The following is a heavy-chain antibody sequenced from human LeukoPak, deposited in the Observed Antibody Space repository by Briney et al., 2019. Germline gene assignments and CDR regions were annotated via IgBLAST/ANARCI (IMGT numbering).Heavy chain of an antibody. Sequence: ASVKVSCKVSGYTLSESSMQWLRQAPGKGLEWMGGFDPESGETIYAQKFEGRVTMTTDTSTSTAYMELKSLRSDDTAVYYCARGYSRMPFDYWGQGTLVTVSS. V-gene: IGHV1-24*01. CDR1: GYTLSESS. J-gene: IGHJ4*02. CDR3: ARGYSRMPFDY. CDR2: FDPESGET. D-gene: IGHD6-13*01.